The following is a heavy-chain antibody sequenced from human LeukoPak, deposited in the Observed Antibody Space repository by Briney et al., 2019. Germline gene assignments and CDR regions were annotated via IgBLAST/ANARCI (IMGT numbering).Heavy chain of an antibody. J-gene: IGHJ4*02. CDR2: MGTAGDT. CDR3: AALGGSIY. Sequence: GGSLRLSSAAPGFTFSSYDVRSVRQALGGGVEWVSAMGTAGDTYYAGYVKGRFTISREDAKNSFYLQMNSLRAGDTAVYYCAALGGSIYWGQGTVVTVSS. D-gene: IGHD1-26*01. CDR1: GFTFSSYD. V-gene: IGHV3-13*01.